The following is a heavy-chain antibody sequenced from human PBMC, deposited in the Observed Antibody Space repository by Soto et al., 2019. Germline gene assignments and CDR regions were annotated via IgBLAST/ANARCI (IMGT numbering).Heavy chain of an antibody. CDR3: ARGYGRTFDY. CDR1: GGSFSGYY. Sequence: QVQLQQWGAGLLKPSETLSLTCAVYGGSFSGYYWNWIRQPPGKGLEWIGEINHRGSTNSNPSLKSRVTISVYTSKNQFSLRLSSVTAADTAVYYCARGYGRTFDYWGQGTLVTVAS. CDR2: INHRGST. D-gene: IGHD3-10*01. J-gene: IGHJ4*02. V-gene: IGHV4-34*01.